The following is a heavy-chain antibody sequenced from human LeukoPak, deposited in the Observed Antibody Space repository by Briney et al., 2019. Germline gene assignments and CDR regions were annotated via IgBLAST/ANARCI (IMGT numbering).Heavy chain of an antibody. CDR3: AKDKLFLWFGELSD. J-gene: IGHJ4*02. V-gene: IGHV3-30*02. Sequence: PGGALTLSCAASGLTFSNYGMHWVRQAPGRGLEWVAFFLYDGSNKYYAGSGKGRFTISRYNSKNTLFLRMHSLRADDTAVYYCAKDKLFLWFGELSDWGQGTLVTVSS. CDR1: GLTFSNYG. CDR2: FLYDGSNK. D-gene: IGHD3-10*01.